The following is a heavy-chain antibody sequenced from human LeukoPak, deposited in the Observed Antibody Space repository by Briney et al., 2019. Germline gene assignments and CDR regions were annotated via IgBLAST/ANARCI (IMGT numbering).Heavy chain of an antibody. CDR1: GGSFSGYY. CDR3: ARQDIVVVPAAIRTFDY. CDR2: INHSGST. Sequence: SETLSLTCAVYGGSFSGYYWSWIRQPPGKGLEWIGEINHSGSTNYNPSLKSRVTISVDTSKNQFSLKLSSVTAADTAVYYCARQDIVVVPAAIRTFDYWGQGTLVTVSS. V-gene: IGHV4-34*01. D-gene: IGHD2-2*01. J-gene: IGHJ4*02.